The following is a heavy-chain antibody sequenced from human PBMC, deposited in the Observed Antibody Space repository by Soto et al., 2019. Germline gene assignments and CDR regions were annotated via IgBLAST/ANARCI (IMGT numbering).Heavy chain of an antibody. V-gene: IGHV4-59*01. CDR1: DGSISSYY. D-gene: IGHD1-26*01. CDR3: AGFSSGTYLFDL. CDR2: IYGTGTT. Sequence: SETLSLTCTVSDGSISSYYWSWIRQPPGKGLEWIGYIYGTGTTNYSPSLTNRVTISVDMSKNQFSLRLSSETAADTAVYYCAGFSSGTYLFDLWGQGTPVTVSS. J-gene: IGHJ5*02.